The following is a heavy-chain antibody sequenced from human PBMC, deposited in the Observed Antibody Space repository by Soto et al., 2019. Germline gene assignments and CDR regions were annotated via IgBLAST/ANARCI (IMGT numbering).Heavy chain of an antibody. V-gene: IGHV4-31*03. CDR3: ARRRYDSSGYYFDY. CDR1: GGSISSGGYY. Sequence: SETLSLTCTVSGGSISSGGYYWSWIRQHPGKGLEWIGYIYYSGITYYNPTLKSRVTISVDTSKNQFSLKLSSVTAADKAVYYCARRRYDSSGYYFDYWGQGTLVTVSS. J-gene: IGHJ4*02. CDR2: IYYSGIT. D-gene: IGHD3-22*01.